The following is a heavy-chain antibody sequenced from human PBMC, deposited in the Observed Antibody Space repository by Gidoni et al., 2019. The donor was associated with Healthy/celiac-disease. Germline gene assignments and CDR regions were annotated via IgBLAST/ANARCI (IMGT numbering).Heavy chain of an antibody. Sequence: QVQLVESGGGLVKPGGSMRLSCSASGSTFSDCYMSWFRQAPGKGLEWVSYSSSSSSTIYYADSVKGRFTISRDNAKNSLYLQMNSLRAEDTAVYYCARSSSEYSYGGFVYWGQGTLVTVSS. V-gene: IGHV3-11*01. CDR2: SSSSSSTI. CDR3: ARSSSEYSYGGFVY. D-gene: IGHD5-18*01. J-gene: IGHJ4*02. CDR1: GSTFSDCY.